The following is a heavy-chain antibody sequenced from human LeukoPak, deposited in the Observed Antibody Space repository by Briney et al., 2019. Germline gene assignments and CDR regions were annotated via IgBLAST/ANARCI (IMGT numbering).Heavy chain of an antibody. CDR2: INHSGST. CDR3: ARVGLYSNYQRANWFDP. CDR1: GGSFRGYY. J-gene: IGHJ5*02. Sequence: SETLSLTCAVYGGSFRGYYWSWIRQPSGKGLEWIGEINHSGSTNYNPSLKSRVTISVDTSKNQFSLKLSSVTAADTAVYYCARVGLYSNYQRANWFDPWGQGTLVTVSS. V-gene: IGHV4-34*01. D-gene: IGHD4-11*01.